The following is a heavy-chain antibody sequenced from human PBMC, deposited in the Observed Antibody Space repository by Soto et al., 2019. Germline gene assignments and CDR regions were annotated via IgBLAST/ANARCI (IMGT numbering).Heavy chain of an antibody. CDR2: INPNSGGT. Sequence: ASVKVSCKASGYTFTGYYMHWVRQAPGQGLEWMGWINPNSGGTNYAQKFQGRVTMTRDTSISTAYMELSRLRSDDTAVYYCARDHRDTYYYDSSGYYHFDYWGQGTLVTVSS. CDR3: ARDHRDTYYYDSSGYYHFDY. J-gene: IGHJ4*02. V-gene: IGHV1-2*02. D-gene: IGHD3-22*01. CDR1: GYTFTGYY.